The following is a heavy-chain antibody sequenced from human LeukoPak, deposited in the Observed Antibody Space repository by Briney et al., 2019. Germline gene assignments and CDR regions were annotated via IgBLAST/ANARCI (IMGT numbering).Heavy chain of an antibody. J-gene: IGHJ4*02. V-gene: IGHV3-64D*06. D-gene: IGHD1-26*01. CDR3: VRPSGY. CDR2: ITNNGGNT. Sequence: GGSLRLSCAASGFTFSSYAMSWVRQAPGKGLEWVSAITNNGGNTYYTDSVKGRFTISRDNSKNTLYLQMSSLRVEDTAVYYCVRPSGYWGQGTLVTVSS. CDR1: GFTFSSYA.